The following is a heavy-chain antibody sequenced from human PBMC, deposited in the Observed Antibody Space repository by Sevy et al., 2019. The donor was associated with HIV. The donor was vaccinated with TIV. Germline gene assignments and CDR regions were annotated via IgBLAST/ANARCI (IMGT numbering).Heavy chain of an antibody. CDR3: TRAFRIAAAGLNYDYYYMDV. CDR2: IRSKAYGGTT. CDR1: GFTFGDYA. Sequence: GGSLRLSCTASGFTFGDYAMSWVRQAPGKGLEWVGFIRSKAYGGTTEYAASVKGRFTISRDDSKSIAYLQMNSLKTEDTAVYYCTRAFRIAAAGLNYDYYYMDVRGKGTTVTVSS. D-gene: IGHD6-13*01. V-gene: IGHV3-49*04. J-gene: IGHJ6*03.